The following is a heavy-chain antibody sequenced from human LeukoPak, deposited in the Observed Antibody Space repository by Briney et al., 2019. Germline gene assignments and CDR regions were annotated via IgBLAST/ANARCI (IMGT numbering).Heavy chain of an antibody. Sequence: EASVKVSCKASGGTFSSYAISWVREAPGQGLEWMGRIIPIFGTANYAQKFQGRVTITTDESTSTAYMELSSLRSEDTAVYYCASGSAQIAVAGTMDYYYYYMHLWGKGTTVTVSS. V-gene: IGHV1-69*05. CDR3: ASGSAQIAVAGTMDYYYYYMHL. D-gene: IGHD6-19*01. J-gene: IGHJ6*03. CDR1: GGTFSSYA. CDR2: IIPIFGTA.